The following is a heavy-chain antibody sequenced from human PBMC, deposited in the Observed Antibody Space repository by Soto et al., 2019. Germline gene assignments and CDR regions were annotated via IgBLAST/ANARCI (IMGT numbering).Heavy chain of an antibody. CDR3: TRAGYDSSGYYYPTDWFDP. D-gene: IGHD3-22*01. Sequence: SVRLSCTASGFTFGDYAMSWVRQAPWKGLEWVGFIRSKAYGGTTEYAASVKGRFTISRDDSKSIAYLQMNSLKTEDTAVYYCTRAGYDSSGYYYPTDWFDPWGQGTLVTVSS. J-gene: IGHJ5*02. CDR2: IRSKAYGGTT. V-gene: IGHV3-49*04. CDR1: GFTFGDYA.